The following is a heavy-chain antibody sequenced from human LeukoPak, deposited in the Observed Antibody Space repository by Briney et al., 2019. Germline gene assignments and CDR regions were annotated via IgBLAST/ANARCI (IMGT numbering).Heavy chain of an antibody. CDR1: GFTFSSYA. CDR3: AKHRDGYNSFNY. CDR2: ISDSGGST. J-gene: IGHJ4*02. V-gene: IGHV3-23*01. Sequence: GSLRLSCAASGFTFSSYAMSWVRQAPGKGLEWVSGISDSGGSTYYADSVKGRFTMSRDNSKNTLYLQMNSLRAEDTAVYYCAKHRDGYNSFNYWGQGTLVTVSS. D-gene: IGHD5-24*01.